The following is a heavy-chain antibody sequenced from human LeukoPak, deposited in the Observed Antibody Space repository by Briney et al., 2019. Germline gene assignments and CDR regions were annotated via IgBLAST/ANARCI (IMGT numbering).Heavy chain of an antibody. V-gene: IGHV5-51*01. J-gene: IGHJ4*02. D-gene: IGHD5-12*01. Sequence: GESLKISCKGSGYSFTSYWIGWVRQMPGKGLEWMAIIYPGDSDTRYSPSFQGQVTISADKSISTAYLQWSSLKASDTAMYYCAIPNSGYDSPFDYWRQGTLVTVSS. CDR3: AIPNSGYDSPFDY. CDR2: IYPGDSDT. CDR1: GYSFTSYW.